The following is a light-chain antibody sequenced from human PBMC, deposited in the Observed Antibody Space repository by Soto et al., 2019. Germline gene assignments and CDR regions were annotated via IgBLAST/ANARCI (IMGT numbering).Light chain of an antibody. CDR2: TAS. CDR1: QSISTW. CDR3: QQHNSYPRT. J-gene: IGKJ1*01. Sequence: DIQMTQSPSTLSASVGDRVTITCRASQSISTWLAWYQQKPGKAPKLLIYTASNLERGVPSRFSGSGSGTEFTITISSLQPDDFATYYCQQHNSYPRTFGQGTKVEIK. V-gene: IGKV1-5*03.